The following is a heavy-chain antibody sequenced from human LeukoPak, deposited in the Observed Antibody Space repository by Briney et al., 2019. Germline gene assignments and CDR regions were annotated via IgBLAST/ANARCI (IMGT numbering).Heavy chain of an antibody. D-gene: IGHD3-10*01. CDR3: AKDGYYYGSGSPA. V-gene: IGHV3-23*01. Sequence: GGSLRLSCAASGFTFSSYAMSWVRRAPGKGLEWVSAISGSGGSTYYADSVKGRFTISRDNSKNTLYLQMNSLRAEDTAVYYCAKDGYYYGSGSPAWGQGTLVTVSS. J-gene: IGHJ5*02. CDR1: GFTFSSYA. CDR2: ISGSGGST.